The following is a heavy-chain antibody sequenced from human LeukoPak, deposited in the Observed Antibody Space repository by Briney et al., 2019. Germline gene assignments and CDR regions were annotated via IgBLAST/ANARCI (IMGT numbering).Heavy chain of an antibody. CDR1: GFTFSSYA. Sequence: GGSLRLSCAASGFTFSSYAMHWVRQAPGKGLEWVAVISYDGSNKYYADSVKGRFTISRDNSKNTLYLQMNSLRAEDTAVYYCARDSYVVVPAAIREYYYFDYWGQGTLVTVSS. J-gene: IGHJ4*02. D-gene: IGHD2-2*01. V-gene: IGHV3-30-3*01. CDR3: ARDSYVVVPAAIREYYYFDY. CDR2: ISYDGSNK.